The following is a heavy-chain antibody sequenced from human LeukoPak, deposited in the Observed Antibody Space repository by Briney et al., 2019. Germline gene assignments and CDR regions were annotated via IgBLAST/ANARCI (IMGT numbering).Heavy chain of an antibody. J-gene: IGHJ4*02. CDR2: ISYSGTT. Sequence: RTSETLSLTCTVSGGSISSSTYYWVWVRQPPGKGLGWIASISYSGTTYYNASLQSRVTISVDTSKNQFSLKLSSVSAADTAVYYCATVIDFSRKFDHWGQGTLVTVSS. D-gene: IGHD2/OR15-2a*01. CDR1: GGSISSSTYY. V-gene: IGHV4-39*01. CDR3: ATVIDFSRKFDH.